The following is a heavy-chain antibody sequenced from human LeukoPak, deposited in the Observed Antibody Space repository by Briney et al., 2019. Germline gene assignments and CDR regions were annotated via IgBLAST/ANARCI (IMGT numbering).Heavy chain of an antibody. CDR1: GGSISSYY. Sequence: SETLSLTCTVSGGSISSYYWSWIRQPPGKGLEWIGYIYYSGSFNYSPPLKSRVTISADTSKKQFSMKLSSVTAADTAVYYCARSPDGYRYTYFDYWGQGTLVTVSS. V-gene: IGHV4-59*01. D-gene: IGHD5-18*01. CDR2: IYYSGSF. J-gene: IGHJ4*02. CDR3: ARSPDGYRYTYFDY.